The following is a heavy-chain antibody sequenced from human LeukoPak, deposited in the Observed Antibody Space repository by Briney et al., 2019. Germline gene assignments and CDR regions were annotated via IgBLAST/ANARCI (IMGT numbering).Heavy chain of an antibody. J-gene: IGHJ5*02. CDR1: GYTLTELS. D-gene: IGHD5-12*01. V-gene: IGHV1-24*01. CDR2: FDPEDGET. Sequence: ASVKVSCKVSGYTLTELSMHWVRQAPGKGLEWMGGFDPEDGETIYAQKFQGRVTMTEDTSTDTAYMELGSLRSEDTAVYYCATDWRGYSGYDLWGQGTLVTVSS. CDR3: ATDWRGYSGYDL.